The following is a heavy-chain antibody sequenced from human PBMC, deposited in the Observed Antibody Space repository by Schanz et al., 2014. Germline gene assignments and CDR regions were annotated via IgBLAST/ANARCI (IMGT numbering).Heavy chain of an antibody. Sequence: QVHLVQSGAEVHKPGASVKVSCKASGYTFTSDSMHWVRQAPGQGLEWMGMINPSGGGTSYALRFQDRVTVTRDTSRSTVYMELSSLRSEDTAVYYCARAPTAYCSDTSCLGTPFDYWGQGTLVTVSS. CDR2: INPSGGGT. CDR3: ARAPTAYCSDTSCLGTPFDY. CDR1: GYTFTSDS. J-gene: IGHJ4*02. V-gene: IGHV1-46*03. D-gene: IGHD2-2*01.